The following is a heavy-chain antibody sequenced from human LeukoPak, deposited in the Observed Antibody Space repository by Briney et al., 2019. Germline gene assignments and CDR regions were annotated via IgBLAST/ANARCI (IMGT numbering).Heavy chain of an antibody. CDR1: GFTLSSHW. CDR3: AKWEIRGTAHQLDY. D-gene: IGHD1-7*01. CDR2: INQDASAR. Sequence: GGSLRLSCTASGFTLSSHWMTWVRQAPGKGLEWVANINQDASARYYADSVKGRFTISRDNAKNSVFLQMNSLRAEDTAVYYCAKWEIRGTAHQLDYWGQGALVTVSS. V-gene: IGHV3-7*01. J-gene: IGHJ4*02.